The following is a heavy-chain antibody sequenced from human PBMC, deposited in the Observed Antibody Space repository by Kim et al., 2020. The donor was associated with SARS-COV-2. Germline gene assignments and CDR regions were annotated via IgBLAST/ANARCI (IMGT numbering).Heavy chain of an antibody. J-gene: IGHJ5*02. CDR1: GYTFTSYY. CDR3: ARDGHSGYDGGGWFDP. V-gene: IGHV1-46*01. CDR2: INPSGGST. D-gene: IGHD5-12*01. Sequence: ASVKVSCKASGYTFTSYYMHWVRQAPGQGLEWMGIINPSGGSTSYAQKFQGRVTMTRDTSTSTVYMELSSLRSEDTAVYYCARDGHSGYDGGGWFDPWGQGTLVTVSS.